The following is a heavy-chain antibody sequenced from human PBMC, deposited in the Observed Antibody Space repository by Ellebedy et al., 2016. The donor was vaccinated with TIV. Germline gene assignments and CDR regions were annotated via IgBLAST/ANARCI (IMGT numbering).Heavy chain of an antibody. CDR3: TRGVVVTTSYSQY. D-gene: IGHD2-21*02. Sequence: GGSLRLSCAASGFTFSSYGMHWVRQAPGKGLEWVAVISYDGRNEYYADSVRGRFTISRDNSNNTLYLHMNSLRAEDTALYYCTRGVVVTTSYSQYWGQGTLVTVSS. J-gene: IGHJ1*01. CDR2: ISYDGRNE. CDR1: GFTFSSYG. V-gene: IGHV3-30*03.